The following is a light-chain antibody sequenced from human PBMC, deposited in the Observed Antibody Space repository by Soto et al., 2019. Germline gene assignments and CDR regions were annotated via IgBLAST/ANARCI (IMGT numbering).Light chain of an antibody. J-gene: IGLJ1*01. CDR3: SSYTSSSLYV. V-gene: IGLV2-14*01. CDR2: EVS. Sequence: QSALTQPASVSGSPGQSITISCTGASSDIGGYNSVSWYQQHPGKVPKLIIYEVSNRPSGVSNRFSGSKSGNTASLTISGLQAEDEADYYCSSYTSSSLYVFGTGTKLTVL. CDR1: SSDIGGYNS.